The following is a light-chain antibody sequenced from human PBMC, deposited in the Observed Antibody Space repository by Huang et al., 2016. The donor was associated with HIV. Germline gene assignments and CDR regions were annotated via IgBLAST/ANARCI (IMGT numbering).Light chain of an antibody. CDR3: QHYNNWPPWT. CDR2: GAS. V-gene: IGKV3D-15*01. CDR1: AGVSNN. Sequence: IVMTPSPVTLSVSPGERATLSCRASAGVSNNVAWYQQRPGQTPRLLIHGASTRHTGVPAKFSGRGSGTEFTLTITNLQPEDSVVYYCQHYNNWPPWTFGPGTQVEI. J-gene: IGKJ1*01.